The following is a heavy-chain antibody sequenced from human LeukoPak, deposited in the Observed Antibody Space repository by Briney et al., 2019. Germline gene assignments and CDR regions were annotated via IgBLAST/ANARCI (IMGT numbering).Heavy chain of an antibody. CDR3: VRSISIDMAVDY. V-gene: IGHV5-51*01. D-gene: IGHD5-24*01. CDR2: IYPGDSDT. CDR1: GYKFTSNW. J-gene: IGHJ4*02. Sequence: GESLKISCKASGYKFTSNWIGWVRQMAGKGLEWMGIIYPGDSDTRYSPSFAGQVTISADKSLSTAYLQWSSLKASDTAMYYCVRSISIDMAVDYWGQGTLVTVSS.